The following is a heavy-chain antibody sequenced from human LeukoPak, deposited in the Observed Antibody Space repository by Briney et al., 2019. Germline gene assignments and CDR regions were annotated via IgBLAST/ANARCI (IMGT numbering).Heavy chain of an antibody. J-gene: IGHJ4*03. CDR2: IYYSGST. V-gene: IGHV4-39*01. CDR3: ARASADGDIVATTPFDY. D-gene: IGHD5-12*01. CDR1: GGSISSSSYY. Sequence: SETLSLTCTVSGGSISSSSYYWGWIRQPPGKGLEWIGSIYYSGSTYYNPSLKSRVTISVDTSKNQFSLKLSSVTAADTAVYYCARASADGDIVATTPFDYWGQGTMVTVSS.